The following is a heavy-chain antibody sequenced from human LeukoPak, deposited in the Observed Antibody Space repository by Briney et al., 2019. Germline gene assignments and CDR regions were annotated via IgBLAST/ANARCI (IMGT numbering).Heavy chain of an antibody. CDR1: GYTFTDYH. CDR3: ARALSLDY. CDR2: NNPNRVCT. Sequence: ASVKVSCKASGYTFTDYHIDRVRQAPGQRPEWIGCNNPNRVCTNYAQKFQGRVTMTRDTSISTAYMELSSLRSDDTAVYYCARALSLDYWGQGTLVAVSS. J-gene: IGHJ4*02. V-gene: IGHV1-2*02.